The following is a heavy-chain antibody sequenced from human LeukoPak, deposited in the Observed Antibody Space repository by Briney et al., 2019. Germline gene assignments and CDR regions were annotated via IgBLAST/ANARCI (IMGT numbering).Heavy chain of an antibody. D-gene: IGHD6-6*01. Sequence: SESMSLTCTVSGVSISCYYWSWIRQPPGKGLEWIGYIYYSGSTNYNPSLKSRVTISVDTSKNQFSLKLSSVTAADTAVYYCARQLFSSSDFDYWGQGTLVTVSS. J-gene: IGHJ4*02. V-gene: IGHV4-59*08. CDR1: GVSISCYY. CDR3: ARQLFSSSDFDY. CDR2: IYYSGST.